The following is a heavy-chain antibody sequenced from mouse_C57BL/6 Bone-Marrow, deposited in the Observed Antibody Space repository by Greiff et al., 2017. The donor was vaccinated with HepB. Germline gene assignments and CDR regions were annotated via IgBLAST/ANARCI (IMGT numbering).Heavy chain of an antibody. CDR1: GFTFSSYA. CDR3: ARGPLTTVVEAWFAY. CDR2: ISDGGSYT. V-gene: IGHV5-4*03. Sequence: EVMLVESGGGLVKPGGSLKLSCAASGFTFSSYAMSWVRQTPEKRLEWVATISDGGSYTYYPDNVKGRFTISRDNAKNNQYLQMSHLKSEDTAMYYCARGPLTTVVEAWFAYWGQGTLVTVSA. J-gene: IGHJ3*01. D-gene: IGHD1-1*01.